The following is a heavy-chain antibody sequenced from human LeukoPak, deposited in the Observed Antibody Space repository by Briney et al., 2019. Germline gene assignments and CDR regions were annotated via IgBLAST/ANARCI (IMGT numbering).Heavy chain of an antibody. V-gene: IGHV1-18*01. CDR1: GYTFTSYG. CDR2: ISAYNGNT. J-gene: IGHJ3*02. D-gene: IGHD3-10*01. CDR3: AREYYYGSGSYYNGDAFDI. Sequence: ASVKVSCKASGYTFTSYGISWVRQAPGQGLEWMGWISAYNGNTNYAQKLQGRVTMTTDTSTSTAYMELRSLRSDDTAVYYCAREYYYGSGSYYNGDAFDIWGQGTMVTVSS.